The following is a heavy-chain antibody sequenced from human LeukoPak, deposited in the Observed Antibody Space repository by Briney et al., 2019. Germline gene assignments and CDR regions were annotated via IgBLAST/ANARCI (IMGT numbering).Heavy chain of an antibody. Sequence: GGSLRLSCAASGFTFSSYAMHWVRQAPGKGLEWVSSISSSSSYIYYADSVKGRFTISRDNAKNSLYLQMNSLRAEDTAVYYCAREVGTGYSRNFDYWGQGTLVTVSS. CDR2: ISSSSSYI. CDR3: AREVGTGYSRNFDY. CDR1: GFTFSSYA. D-gene: IGHD6-13*01. J-gene: IGHJ4*02. V-gene: IGHV3-21*01.